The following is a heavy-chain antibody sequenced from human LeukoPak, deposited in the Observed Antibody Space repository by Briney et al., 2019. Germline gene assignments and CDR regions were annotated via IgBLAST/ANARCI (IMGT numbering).Heavy chain of an antibody. Sequence: SQTLSLTCTVSGSSISSGDYYWSWIRQPPEKGLEWIGYIYYSGSTYYNPSLKSRVTISVDTSKNQFSLKLSSVTAADTAVYYCARVGRPALGIGGLFDYWGQGTLVTVSS. J-gene: IGHJ4*02. CDR1: GSSISSGDYY. CDR3: ARVGRPALGIGGLFDY. V-gene: IGHV4-30-4*08. D-gene: IGHD7-27*01. CDR2: IYYSGST.